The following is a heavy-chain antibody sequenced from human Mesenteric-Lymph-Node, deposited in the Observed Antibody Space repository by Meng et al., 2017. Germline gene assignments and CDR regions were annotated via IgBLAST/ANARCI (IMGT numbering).Heavy chain of an antibody. CDR3: ARDYDSSGYYQDSIYFDY. V-gene: IGHV3-21*01. CDR2: ISCISSYI. Sequence: VWPVESGGDLANTAEPLRLACAASGFTFSGDSMTWVRQAPGKGLERVSSISCISSYIYYATSVKGPFTISRDNVKNSLYLQMNSLRAEDTAVYYCARDYDSSGYYQDSIYFDYWGQGTLVTVSS. CDR1: GFTFSGDS. J-gene: IGHJ4*02. D-gene: IGHD3-22*01.